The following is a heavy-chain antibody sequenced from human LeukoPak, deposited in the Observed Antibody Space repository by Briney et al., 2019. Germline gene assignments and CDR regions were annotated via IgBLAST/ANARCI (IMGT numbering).Heavy chain of an antibody. V-gene: IGHV1-69*13. J-gene: IGHJ4*02. CDR1: GGTFSSYA. CDR2: IIPIFGTA. CDR3: ARVSYPGMHAGY. D-gene: IGHD2-8*01. Sequence: SVKVSCKASGGTFSSYAISWVRQAPGQGLEWMGGIIPIFGTANYAQKFQGRVTITADESTSTAYMELSSLRSEATTVHYCARVSYPGMHAGYWGQGTLVTGSS.